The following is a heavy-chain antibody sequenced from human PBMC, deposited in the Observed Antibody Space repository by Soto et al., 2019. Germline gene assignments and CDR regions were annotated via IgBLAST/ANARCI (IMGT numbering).Heavy chain of an antibody. J-gene: IGHJ5*02. Sequence: QVQLVQSGAEVKKPGSSVKFSCQASGGTFSSYAISWVRQAPGQGLEWRGGIIPIFGTANYAQKFQCRVTITAEESTSTAYMELISLRSEDTAVYYCASRSGYHYGNWFDPWGQGTLVTVSS. CDR2: IIPIFGTA. V-gene: IGHV1-69*01. CDR3: ASRSGYHYGNWFDP. D-gene: IGHD5-12*01. CDR1: GGTFSSYA.